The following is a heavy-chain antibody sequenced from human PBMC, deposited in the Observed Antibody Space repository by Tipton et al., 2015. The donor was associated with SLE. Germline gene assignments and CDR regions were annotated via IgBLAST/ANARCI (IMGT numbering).Heavy chain of an antibody. CDR1: GYDFNSYW. D-gene: IGHD3-22*01. V-gene: IGHV5-51*03. J-gene: IGHJ4*02. CDR3: SRRFSDSSGYKYFFDY. CDR2: IHPGDSDT. Sequence: VQLVQSGAEVKKPGESLKISCKGYGYDFNSYWIGWVRQMPGKGLEWMGVIHPGDSDTRYSPSFQGQVTISADKSVSTAYLQWSSLKASDTAMYYCSRRFSDSSGYKYFFDYWGQGTQVTVSS.